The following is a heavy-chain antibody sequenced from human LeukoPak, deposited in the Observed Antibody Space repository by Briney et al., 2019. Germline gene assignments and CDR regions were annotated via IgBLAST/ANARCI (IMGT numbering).Heavy chain of an antibody. CDR2: IRSKADGGTT. V-gene: IGHV3-49*03. Sequence: QSGGSLRLSCTASGFTFRDYNINWFRQAPGRGLEWVGFIRSKADGGTTEYAASVKGRFTISRDDSKNVAYLQINNLRAEDTALYYCVRDDRPSGHDFDYWGQGTLVTVSS. D-gene: IGHD6-6*01. CDR3: VRDDRPSGHDFDY. CDR1: GFTFRDYN. J-gene: IGHJ4*02.